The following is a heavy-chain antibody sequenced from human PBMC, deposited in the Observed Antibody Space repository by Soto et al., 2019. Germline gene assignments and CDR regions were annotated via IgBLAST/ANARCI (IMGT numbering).Heavy chain of an antibody. V-gene: IGHV4-4*07. CDR1: GVSVTSYT. J-gene: IGHJ4*02. CDR2: VFSSVSA. D-gene: IGHD2-21*02. Sequence: SETLSLTCIVSGVSVTSYTWSWVRQPANKGLEWIRRVFSSVSATYNPSLKSRVSISMDTAENRISLKLDSVTAADAGVYFCARDGMTTGDTWGPGTLVTVSS. CDR3: ARDGMTTGDT.